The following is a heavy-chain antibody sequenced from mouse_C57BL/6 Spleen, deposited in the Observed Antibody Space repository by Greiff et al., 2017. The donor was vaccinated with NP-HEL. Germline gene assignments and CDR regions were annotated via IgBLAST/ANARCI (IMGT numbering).Heavy chain of an antibody. CDR3: TRERAFYYAMDY. J-gene: IGHJ4*01. D-gene: IGHD3-3*01. CDR2: IDPETGGT. CDR1: GYTFTDYE. V-gene: IGHV1-15*01. Sequence: QVQLQQSGAELVRPGASVTLSCKASGYTFTDYEMHWVKQTPVHGLEWIGAIDPETGGTAYNQKFKGKAILTADKSSSTAYMELRSLTSEDSAVYYCTRERAFYYAMDYWGQGTSVTVSS.